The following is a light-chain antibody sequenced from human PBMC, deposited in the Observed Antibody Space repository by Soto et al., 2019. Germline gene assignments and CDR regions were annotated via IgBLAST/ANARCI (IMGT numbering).Light chain of an antibody. CDR2: EVT. J-gene: IGLJ1*01. Sequence: QSVLPQAASVSGSPGQSITISCTATNSDVGGYYYVSWYQQHPGKAPKLIIYEVTNRPSGVSNRFSGSKSGSTASLTISGLQFGDEADYHCASYSSLSTRVFGTGTKVTVL. V-gene: IGLV2-14*01. CDR1: NSDVGGYYY. CDR3: ASYSSLSTRV.